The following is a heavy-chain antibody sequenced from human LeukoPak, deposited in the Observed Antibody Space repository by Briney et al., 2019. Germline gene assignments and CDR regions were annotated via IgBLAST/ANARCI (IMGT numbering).Heavy chain of an antibody. Sequence: GGSLRLSCAASGFTFSNSWMHWVRQAPEKGLEWVADIKCDGSEKCYVDSVKGRLTISRDNAKNSLYLQVNSLRAEDMTVYYCVRGVGSSTSCYVRAFDIWGQGTMVTVSS. CDR3: VRGVGSSTSCYVRAFDI. CDR2: IKCDGSEK. CDR1: GFTFSNSW. V-gene: IGHV3-52*01. J-gene: IGHJ3*02. D-gene: IGHD2-2*01.